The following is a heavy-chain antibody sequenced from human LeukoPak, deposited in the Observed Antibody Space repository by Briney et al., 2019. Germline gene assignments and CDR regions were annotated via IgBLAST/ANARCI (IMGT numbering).Heavy chain of an antibody. CDR3: ARESLDGAFDI. Sequence: HPGGSLRLSCAASGFTFSSYGMHWVRQAPGKGLEWVAVIWYDGSTKYYADSVKGRFTISRDNSKNTLYLQMNSLRAEDTAVYYCARESLDGAFDIWGQGTMVTVSS. CDR2: IWYDGSTK. V-gene: IGHV3-33*01. CDR1: GFTFSSYG. J-gene: IGHJ3*02.